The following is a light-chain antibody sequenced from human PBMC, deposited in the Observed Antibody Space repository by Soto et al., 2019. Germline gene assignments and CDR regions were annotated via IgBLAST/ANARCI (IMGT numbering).Light chain of an antibody. CDR3: QQYNDWPRT. V-gene: IGKV3-15*01. CDR2: GAS. CDR1: QSVFSN. J-gene: IGKJ1*01. Sequence: EVGMTQSPATLSVSPGERATLSCRASQSVFSNLAWYQQKPGQAPGLLIYGASTRATGIPARFSGRGSGTEYTLTISSLQSEDFAVYYCQQYNDWPRTVGHGTKVASK.